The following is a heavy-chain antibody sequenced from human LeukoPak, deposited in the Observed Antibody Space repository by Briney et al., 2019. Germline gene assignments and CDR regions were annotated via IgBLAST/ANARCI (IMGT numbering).Heavy chain of an antibody. Sequence: SETLSLTCAVYGGSFSGYYWSWIRQPPGKGLEWIGEINHSGSTNYNPSLKSRVTISVDTSKNQFSLKLSSVTAADTAVYYCARGRKFRRFDPWGQGTLVTVSS. J-gene: IGHJ5*02. CDR2: INHSGST. V-gene: IGHV4-34*01. CDR3: ARGRKFRRFDP. CDR1: GGSFSGYY.